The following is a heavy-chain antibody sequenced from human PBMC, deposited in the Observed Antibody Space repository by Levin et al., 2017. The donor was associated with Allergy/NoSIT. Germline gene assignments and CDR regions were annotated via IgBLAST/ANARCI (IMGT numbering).Heavy chain of an antibody. J-gene: IGHJ5*02. CDR1: GGSFSGYY. D-gene: IGHD3-9*01. Sequence: SCAVYGGSFSGYYWSWIRQPPGKGLEWIGEINHSGSTNYNPSLKSRVTISVDTSKNQFSLKLSSVTAADTAVYYCARKGSIKIDPWGQGTLVTVSS. CDR3: ARKGSIKIDP. V-gene: IGHV4-34*01. CDR2: INHSGST.